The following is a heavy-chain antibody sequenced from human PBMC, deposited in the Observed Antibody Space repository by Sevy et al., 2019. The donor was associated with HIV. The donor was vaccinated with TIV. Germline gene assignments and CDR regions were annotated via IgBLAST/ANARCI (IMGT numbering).Heavy chain of an antibody. Sequence: GGSLRLSCAASGFPFSNYAMSWVRQAPGKGLEWVSTLIGGGSRTYYADSVTGRFIIPRDNSRNTLYLQMNSLRAEDTAIYYCAKRRVQSGLSGGGANYGMDVWGRGTTVTVSS. CDR3: AKRRVQSGLSGGGANYGMDV. V-gene: IGHV3-23*01. D-gene: IGHD2-8*02. CDR2: LIGGGSRT. CDR1: GFPFSNYA. J-gene: IGHJ6*02.